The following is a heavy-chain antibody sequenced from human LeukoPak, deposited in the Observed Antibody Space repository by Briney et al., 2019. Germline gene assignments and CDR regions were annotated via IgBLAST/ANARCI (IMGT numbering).Heavy chain of an antibody. J-gene: IGHJ4*02. D-gene: IGHD4-17*01. CDR1: GFTFTDYG. CDR2: IWNDGSNK. V-gene: IGHV3-33*03. Sequence: GGSLRLSCAVSGFTFTDYGMHWVRQAPGKGLDWVAVIWNDGSNKLEADSVKGRFTISRDNAKNFLYLQMNSLRPEDTAFYYCAKETTYPYGDFESWGQGTLVTVSS. CDR3: AKETTYPYGDFES.